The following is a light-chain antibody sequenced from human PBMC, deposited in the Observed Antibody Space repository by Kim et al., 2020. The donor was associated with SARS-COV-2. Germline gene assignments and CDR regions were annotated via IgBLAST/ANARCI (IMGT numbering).Light chain of an antibody. Sequence: APGQRVTIYCSGNISTIENKNVSWYQQFSGRAPRLLIYDNHRRPSGIPDRFSGSRSGTSATLAITGLQTEDGADYYCGTWETNREIFGGGTQLTVL. V-gene: IGLV1-51*01. CDR2: DNH. J-gene: IGLJ2*01. CDR3: GTWETNREI. CDR1: ISTIENKN.